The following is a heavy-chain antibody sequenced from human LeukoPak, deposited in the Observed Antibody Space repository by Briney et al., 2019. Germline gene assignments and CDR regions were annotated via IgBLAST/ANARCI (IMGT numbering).Heavy chain of an antibody. V-gene: IGHV3-48*03. CDR2: ISSSGSTI. D-gene: IGHD3-22*01. CDR3: AKDRAFSPDSSGPNDAFDI. Sequence: PGGSLRLSCAASGFTFSSYEMNWVRQAPGKGLEWVSYISSSGSTIYYADSVKGRFTISRDNSKNTLYLQMNSLRAEDTAVYYCAKDRAFSPDSSGPNDAFDIWGQGTMVTVSS. CDR1: GFTFSSYE. J-gene: IGHJ3*02.